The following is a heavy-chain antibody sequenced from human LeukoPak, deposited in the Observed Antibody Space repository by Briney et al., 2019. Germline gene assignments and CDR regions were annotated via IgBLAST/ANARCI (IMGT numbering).Heavy chain of an antibody. Sequence: SGTLSLTCTVSGGSISDYFWSWIRQPAGKGLEWIGRIYSSGSTLYNPSLKSRVTMSVDTSKNHFSLRLTSVTAADTAVYYCARGPYCGDDCYFDSWGRGTLFTVSS. CDR3: ARGPYCGDDCYFDS. D-gene: IGHD2-21*01. CDR1: GGSISDYF. V-gene: IGHV4-4*07. J-gene: IGHJ4*02. CDR2: IYSSGST.